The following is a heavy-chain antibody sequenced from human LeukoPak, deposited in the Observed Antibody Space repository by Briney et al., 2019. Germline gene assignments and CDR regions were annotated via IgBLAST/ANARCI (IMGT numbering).Heavy chain of an antibody. CDR1: GGSISSSSYY. CDR3: ARQYYYDTTWGY. D-gene: IGHD3-22*01. J-gene: IGHJ4*02. Sequence: SETLSLTCTVSGGSISSSSYYWGWIRQPLGKGLEWIGSIYYSGSTYYNPSFKSRVTISVDTSKNQFSLKLSSVTAADTAVYYCARQYYYDTTWGYWGQGTLVTVSS. CDR2: IYYSGST. V-gene: IGHV4-39*01.